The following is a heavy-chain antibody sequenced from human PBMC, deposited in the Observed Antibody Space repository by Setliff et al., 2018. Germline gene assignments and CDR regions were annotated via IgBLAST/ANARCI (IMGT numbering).Heavy chain of an antibody. V-gene: IGHV3-48*01. Sequence: LRLSCAASGFTFSSHGMNWVRQAPGEGLEWVSYISSSSSTIYYADSVKGRFTISRDNAGDSLYLQMNSLRVEDTAVYFCARDSSSDWYYGKSHDNWGQGTLVTVSS. CDR2: ISSSSSTI. D-gene: IGHD6-19*01. CDR3: ARDSSSDWYYGKSHDN. J-gene: IGHJ4*02. CDR1: GFTFSSHG.